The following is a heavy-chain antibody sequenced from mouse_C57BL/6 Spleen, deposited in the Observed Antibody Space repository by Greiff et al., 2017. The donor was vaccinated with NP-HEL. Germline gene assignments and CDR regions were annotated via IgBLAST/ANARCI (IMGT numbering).Heavy chain of an antibody. Sequence: VQLQQSGPELVKPGASVKISCKASGYSFTDYYMHWVKQSHGKSLEWIGVINPNYGTTSYNQKFKGKATLTVDPSSSTAYMQLNSLTSEDSAVYYCARTGRGGDWYFDVWGTGTTVTVSS. CDR2: INPNYGTT. CDR3: ARTGRGGDWYFDV. V-gene: IGHV1-39*01. D-gene: IGHD4-1*01. J-gene: IGHJ1*03. CDR1: GYSFTDYY.